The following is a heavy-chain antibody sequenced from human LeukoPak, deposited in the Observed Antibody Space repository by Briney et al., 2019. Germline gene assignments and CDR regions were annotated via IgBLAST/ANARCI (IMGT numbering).Heavy chain of an antibody. D-gene: IGHD6-19*01. CDR2: INAGHGNT. CDR1: GYTFTHYA. CDR3: ARSPYSSGWYGRLDC. Sequence: GASVKVPCKASGYTFTHYAIHWVRQAPGQSLEWMGWINAGHGNTKYSREFQDRVTITSDTSASTAYMELSSLTSEDMAVYYCARSPYSSGWYGRLDCWGQGTLVTVSS. V-gene: IGHV1-3*03. J-gene: IGHJ4*02.